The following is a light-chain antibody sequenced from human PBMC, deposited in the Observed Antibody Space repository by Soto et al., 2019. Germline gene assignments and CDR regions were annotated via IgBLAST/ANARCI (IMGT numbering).Light chain of an antibody. V-gene: IGLV1-44*01. CDR3: VAWDDSLNGVV. CDR1: SSNIGSNT. CDR2: SNN. J-gene: IGLJ2*01. Sequence: QSVLTQPPSASGTPGQRVTISCSGSSSNIGSNTVNWYQQLPGTAPKLLIHSNNERPSGVPDRFSGSKSGTSASLAISGLQSEDEAHYYCVAWDDSLNGVVFGGGTKLTVL.